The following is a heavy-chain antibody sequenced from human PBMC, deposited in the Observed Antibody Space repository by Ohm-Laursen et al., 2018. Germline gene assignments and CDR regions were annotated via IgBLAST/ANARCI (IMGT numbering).Heavy chain of an antibody. J-gene: IGHJ3*02. CDR2: IYYSGST. CDR1: GDSINSSY. V-gene: IGHV4-59*06. D-gene: IGHD1-26*01. CDR3: ASGGGHDAFDI. Sequence: SETLSLTCPVSGDSINSSYWSWIRQPPGKGLEWIGYIYYSGSTYYNPSLKSRVTISVDTSKNQFSLKLSSVTAADTAVYYCASGGGHDAFDIWGQGTMVTVSS.